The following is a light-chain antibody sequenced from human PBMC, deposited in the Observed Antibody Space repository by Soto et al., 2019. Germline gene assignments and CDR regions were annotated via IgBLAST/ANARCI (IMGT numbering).Light chain of an antibody. J-gene: IGKJ3*01. V-gene: IGKV1-12*01. CDR2: AAS. CDR3: QQGHSYPFT. CDR1: QGISKW. Sequence: DIQMTQSPSFVSASVGDRVNITCRASQGISKWLAWYQQKPGKAPNLLIYAASSLHSGVPSRFSGYRSGSDFILTINSLQPEDFATYFCQQGHSYPFTFGHGTIVDIK.